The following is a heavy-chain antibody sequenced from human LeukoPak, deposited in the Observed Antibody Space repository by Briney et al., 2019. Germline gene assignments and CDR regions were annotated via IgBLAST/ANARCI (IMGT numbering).Heavy chain of an antibody. D-gene: IGHD6-13*01. Sequence: SETLSLTCAVYGASFSGYYWSWIRQPPGKGLEWIGEINHGGSTNYNPSLKSRVTISVDTSKNQFSLKLSSLTAADTAVYYCARGGRAAARRIWGQGTMVTVSS. CDR2: INHGGST. CDR3: ARGGRAAARRI. J-gene: IGHJ3*02. V-gene: IGHV4-34*01. CDR1: GASFSGYY.